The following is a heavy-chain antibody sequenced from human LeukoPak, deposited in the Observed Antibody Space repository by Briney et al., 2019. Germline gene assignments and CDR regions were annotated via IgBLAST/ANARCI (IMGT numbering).Heavy chain of an antibody. J-gene: IGHJ4*02. CDR2: ITASGDST. Sequence: PGGSLRLSCAASGFTFSSYGMIWVRQAPGKGLEWVSGITASGDSTYYADSVEGRFTMSRDNSKNTVYLQMNSLRVDDTAVYYCARRDIVVVVSASDYWGQGTLVTVSS. D-gene: IGHD2-15*01. V-gene: IGHV3-23*01. CDR3: ARRDIVVVVSASDY. CDR1: GFTFSSYG.